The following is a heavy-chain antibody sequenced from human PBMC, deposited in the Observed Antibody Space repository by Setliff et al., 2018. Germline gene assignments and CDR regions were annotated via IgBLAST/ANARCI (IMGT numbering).Heavy chain of an antibody. CDR1: GVSISDHY. D-gene: IGHD5-12*01. J-gene: IGHJ4*02. CDR3: ARGGTFRYFDF. Sequence: SETLSLTCSVSGVSISDHYWSWIRQPPGKGLEWIGYVYYSGTANYSPSLRSRLTISVDTSKNQFSLKLRSVTAADTAVYYCARGGTFRYFDFWGQGAPVTVSS. CDR2: VYYSGTA. V-gene: IGHV4-59*11.